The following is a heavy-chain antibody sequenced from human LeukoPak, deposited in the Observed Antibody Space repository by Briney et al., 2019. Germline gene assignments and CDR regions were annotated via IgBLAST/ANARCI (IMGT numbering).Heavy chain of an antibody. CDR3: ARGSAAAGMEYYYYYYMDV. J-gene: IGHJ6*03. CDR2: INHSGST. V-gene: IGHV4-34*01. D-gene: IGHD6-13*01. CDR1: GGSFSGYY. Sequence: SETLSLTCAVYGGSFSGYYWSWIRQPPGKGLEWIGEINHSGSTNYNPSLKSRVTISVDTSKNQFSLKLSSVTAADTAVYYCARGSAAAGMEYYYYYYMDVWGKGTTVTISS.